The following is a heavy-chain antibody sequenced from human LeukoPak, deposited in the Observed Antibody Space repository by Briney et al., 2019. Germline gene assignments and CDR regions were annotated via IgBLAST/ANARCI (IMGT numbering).Heavy chain of an antibody. CDR1: GFIFSSHG. V-gene: IGHV3-23*01. J-gene: IGHJ4*02. D-gene: IGHD3-22*01. Sequence: AGGSLRLSCAASGFIFSSHGMNWVRQAPGKGLEWVSGISPSGDITYYADSVKGRFTISRDNSKNTLYLQMNSLRAEDTAVYYCASSGYQQYYLDYWGQGTLVTVSS. CDR2: ISPSGDIT. CDR3: ASSGYQQYYLDY.